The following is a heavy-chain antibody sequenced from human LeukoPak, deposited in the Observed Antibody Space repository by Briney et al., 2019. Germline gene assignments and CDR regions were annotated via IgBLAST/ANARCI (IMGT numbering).Heavy chain of an antibody. D-gene: IGHD3-3*01. J-gene: IGHJ3*02. CDR3: AKGTIFGVALDAFDI. V-gene: IGHV3-9*03. Sequence: PGRSLRLSCAASGFTFDDYAMHWVRQAPGKGLEWVSGISWNSGSIGYADSVKGRFTISRDNAKNSLYLQMNSLRAEDMALYYCAKGTIFGVALDAFDIWGQGTMVTVSS. CDR1: GFTFDDYA. CDR2: ISWNSGSI.